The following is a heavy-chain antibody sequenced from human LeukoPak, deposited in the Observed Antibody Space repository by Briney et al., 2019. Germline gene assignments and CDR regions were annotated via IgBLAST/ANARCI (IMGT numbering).Heavy chain of an antibody. V-gene: IGHV1-46*01. CDR1: GYTFTSYY. J-gene: IGHJ4*02. CDR3: ARVVADSSGWETLDY. D-gene: IGHD6-19*01. Sequence: ASVKVSCKASGYTFTSYYMHWVRQAPGQGLEWMGIINPSGGTTSPAQKSQGRVTMTRETSTSTVYMELSSLRSEDTAVYYCARVVADSSGWETLDYWGQGTLVTVSS. CDR2: INPSGGTT.